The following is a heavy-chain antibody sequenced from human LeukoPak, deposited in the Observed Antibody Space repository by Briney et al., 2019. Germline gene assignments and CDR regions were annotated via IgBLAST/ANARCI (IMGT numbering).Heavy chain of an antibody. J-gene: IGHJ3*02. V-gene: IGHV3-30-3*01. CDR1: GFTFSNYA. D-gene: IGHD6-6*01. CDR3: ARPAYSSFRDDAFDI. Sequence: GGSLRLSCAASGFTFSNYAMHWVRQAPGKGLEWVAVISYDGSNKYYADSVKGRFTISRDNSKNTLYLQMNSLRAEDTAVYYCARPAYSSFRDDAFDIWGQGTMVTVSS. CDR2: ISYDGSNK.